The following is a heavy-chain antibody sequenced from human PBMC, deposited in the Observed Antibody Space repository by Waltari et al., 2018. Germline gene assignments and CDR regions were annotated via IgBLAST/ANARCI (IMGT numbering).Heavy chain of an antibody. J-gene: IGHJ4*02. CDR1: GFTFSRYA. D-gene: IGHD3-10*01. V-gene: IGHV3-23*01. Sequence: EVQLLESGGGVVQPGGSLRLSCAACGFTFSRYAMSWVRQDPGKGRDGGSAISVSGGSTYYADSVKGRFTISRDNSKNTLYLQMNSLRAEDTAVYYCAKDFEYGSGNYYFDYWGQGTLVTVSS. CDR3: AKDFEYGSGNYYFDY. CDR2: ISVSGGST.